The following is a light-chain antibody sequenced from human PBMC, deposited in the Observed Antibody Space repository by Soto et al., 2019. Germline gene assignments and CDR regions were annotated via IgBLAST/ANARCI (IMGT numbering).Light chain of an antibody. CDR2: DVS. V-gene: IGLV2-11*01. CDR1: SSDVGGYNY. CDR3: CSYAGSYTHVV. Sequence: QSALTQPRSESGSPGQSVTISCTGTSSDVGGYNYVSWYQQHPGKAPKLMIYDVSKRPSGVPDGFSGSKSGNTASLTISGLQAEDEADYYCCSYAGSYTHVVFGGGTKLTVL. J-gene: IGLJ2*01.